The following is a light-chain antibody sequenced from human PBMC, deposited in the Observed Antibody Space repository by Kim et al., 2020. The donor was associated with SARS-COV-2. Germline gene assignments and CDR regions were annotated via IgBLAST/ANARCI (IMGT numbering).Light chain of an antibody. CDR3: QQYNSYSYT. V-gene: IGKV1-5*03. CDR2: KAS. Sequence: AAVGDRVTITCRASQSISSWLAWYQQKPGKAPKLLIYKASSLESGVPSRFSGSGSGTEFTLTISSLQPDDFATYYCQQYNSYSYTFGQGTKLEI. CDR1: QSISSW. J-gene: IGKJ2*01.